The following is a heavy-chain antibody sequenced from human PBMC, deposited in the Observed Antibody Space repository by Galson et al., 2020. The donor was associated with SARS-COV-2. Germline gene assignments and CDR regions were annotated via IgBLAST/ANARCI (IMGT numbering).Heavy chain of an antibody. V-gene: IGHV3-30-3*01. J-gene: IGHJ6*02. CDR1: GFTFSSYA. CDR3: ARALLGNDYYGMDV. CDR2: ISYDGYNK. Sequence: TGGSLRLSCAASGFTFSSYAMPWVRQAPGKGLEWVAVISYDGYNKYYADSVKGRFTISRDNSKNTLYLQMNSLRAEDTAVYYCARALLGNDYYGMDVWGQGTTVTVS. D-gene: IGHD1-26*01.